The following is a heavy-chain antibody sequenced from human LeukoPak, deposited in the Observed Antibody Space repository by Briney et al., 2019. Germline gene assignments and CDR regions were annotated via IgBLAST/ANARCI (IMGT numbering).Heavy chain of an antibody. CDR2: IYYSGST. D-gene: IGHD3-10*01. V-gene: IGHV4-39*01. CDR1: GGSISSSSYY. J-gene: IGHJ5*02. CDR3: ARQSSGETEGDWFDP. Sequence: PSGTLSLTCTVSGGSISSSSYYWGWIRQPPGKGLEWIGSIYYSGSTYYNPSLKSRVTISVDTSKNQFSLKLSSVTAADTAVYYCARQSSGETEGDWFDPWGQGTLVTVSS.